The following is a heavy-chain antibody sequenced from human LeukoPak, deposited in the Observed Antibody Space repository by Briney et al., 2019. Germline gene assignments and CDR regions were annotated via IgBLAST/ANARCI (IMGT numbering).Heavy chain of an antibody. CDR3: ARHPPSYNWNDVGNWFDP. CDR2: IYYSGST. Sequence: SETLSLTCTVSGGSISSYYWSWIRQPPGKGLEWIGYIYYSGSTNYNPSLKSRVTISVDTSKNQFSLKLSSVTAADTAVYYCARHPPSYNWNDVGNWFDPWGQGTLVTVSS. D-gene: IGHD1-20*01. CDR1: GGSISSYY. J-gene: IGHJ5*02. V-gene: IGHV4-59*08.